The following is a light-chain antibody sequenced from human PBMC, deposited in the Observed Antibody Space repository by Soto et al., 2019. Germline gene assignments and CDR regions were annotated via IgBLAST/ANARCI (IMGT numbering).Light chain of an antibody. Sequence: EIVLTQSPGTLSLSPGERATLSCRASQSVSSSYLAWYQQKPGQAPRLLIYGASSRAPGIPDRFSGSGSGTDFILTISRLEPEDFAVYYCQQYGSSRTFGQGTKVEIK. CDR2: GAS. CDR3: QQYGSSRT. CDR1: QSVSSSY. J-gene: IGKJ1*01. V-gene: IGKV3-20*01.